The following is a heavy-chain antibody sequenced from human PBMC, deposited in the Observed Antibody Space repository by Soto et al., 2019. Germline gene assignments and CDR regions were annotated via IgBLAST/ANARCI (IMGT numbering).Heavy chain of an antibody. CDR1: GGSISSGGYY. Sequence: SDTLSLTCTVSGGSISSGGYYWSWIRQHPGKGLEWIGYIYYSGSTYYNPSLKSRVTISVDTSKNQFSLKLSSVTAADTAVYYCARGDMITFGGVIAPLYWGQGTLVTVSS. CDR2: IYYSGST. J-gene: IGHJ4*02. V-gene: IGHV4-31*03. CDR3: ARGDMITFGGVIAPLY. D-gene: IGHD3-16*02.